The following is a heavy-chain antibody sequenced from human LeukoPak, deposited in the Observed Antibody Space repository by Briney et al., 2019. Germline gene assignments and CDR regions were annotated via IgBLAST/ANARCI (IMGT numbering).Heavy chain of an antibody. CDR1: GFTFSSYG. D-gene: IGHD3-10*01. Sequence: PGRSLRLSCAASGFTFSSYGMHWVRQAPGKGLEWVAVISYDGSNKYYADSVKGRFTISRDNSKSTLYLQMNSLRAEDTAVYYCAKDPSYYGSGSYVDYWGQGTLVTVSS. CDR3: AKDPSYYGSGSYVDY. J-gene: IGHJ4*02. CDR2: ISYDGSNK. V-gene: IGHV3-30*18.